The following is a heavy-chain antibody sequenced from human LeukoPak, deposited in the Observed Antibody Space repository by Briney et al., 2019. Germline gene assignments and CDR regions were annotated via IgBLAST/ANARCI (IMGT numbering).Heavy chain of an antibody. CDR2: ISSSGSTI. J-gene: IGHJ3*02. CDR3: ARWITVTTIVNAFDI. V-gene: IGHV3-48*03. D-gene: IGHD4-17*01. Sequence: GGSLRLSCAASGFTFSSYEMNWVRQAPGKGLEWVSYISSSGSTIYYADSVKGRFTISRDNAKNSLYLQMNSLRAEDTAVYYCARWITVTTIVNAFDIWGQGTMVTVSS. CDR1: GFTFSSYE.